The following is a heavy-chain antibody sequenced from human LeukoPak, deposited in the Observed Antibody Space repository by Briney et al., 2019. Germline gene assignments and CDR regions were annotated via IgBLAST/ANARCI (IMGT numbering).Heavy chain of an antibody. J-gene: IGHJ5*02. V-gene: IGHV3-23*01. CDR1: GITFSNYA. Sequence: GGSLRLSCVASGITFSNYAVSWIRQAPGKGLEWVSAISGSGGSTYYADSVKGRFTISRDNSKNTLYLQMNSLRAEDTAVYYCAKAQNRSPDGFDPWGQGTLVTVSS. CDR3: AKAQNRSPDGFDP. D-gene: IGHD1-14*01. CDR2: ISGSGGST.